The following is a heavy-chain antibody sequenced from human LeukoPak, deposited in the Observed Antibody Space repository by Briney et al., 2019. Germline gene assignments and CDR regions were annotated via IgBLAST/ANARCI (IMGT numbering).Heavy chain of an antibody. CDR2: INPNSGGT. D-gene: IGHD3-9*01. CDR3: ARDLDYYDILTGCEYYMDV. J-gene: IGHJ6*03. V-gene: IGHV1-2*02. CDR1: GYTFTGYY. Sequence: ASVKVSCKTSGYTFTGYYMHWVRQAPGQGLEWMGWINPNSGGTNYAQKLQGRVTMTTDTSTSTAYMELRSLRSDDTAVYYCARDLDYYDILTGCEYYMDVWGKGTTVTISS.